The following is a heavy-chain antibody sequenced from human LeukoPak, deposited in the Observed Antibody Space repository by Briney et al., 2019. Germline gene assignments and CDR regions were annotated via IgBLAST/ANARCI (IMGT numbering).Heavy chain of an antibody. CDR2: IYRGGST. J-gene: IGHJ3*02. V-gene: IGHV3-53*04. D-gene: IGHD1-26*01. CDR1: GFTVSSNY. CDR3: ARAAYSGSYSGTFDI. Sequence: SGGSLRLSCAASGFTVSSNYMNWVRQAPGKGLEWVSIIYRGGSTYYADSVKGRFTISRHNSKNTLFLQMNSLRAEDTAVYYCARAAYSGSYSGTFDIWGQGTMVTVSS.